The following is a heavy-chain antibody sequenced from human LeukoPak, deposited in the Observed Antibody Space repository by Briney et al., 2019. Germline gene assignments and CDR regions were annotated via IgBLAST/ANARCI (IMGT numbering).Heavy chain of an antibody. CDR3: AKDITPLLGTGNYFDY. CDR1: GFTFDDYA. D-gene: IGHD7-27*01. Sequence: PGRSLRLSCAASGFTFDDYAMHWVRQAPGKGLEWVSGISWNSGSIGYADSVKSRFTISRDNAKNSLYLQMNSLRAEDTALYYCAKDITPLLGTGNYFDYWGQGTLVTVSS. J-gene: IGHJ4*02. CDR2: ISWNSGSI. V-gene: IGHV3-9*01.